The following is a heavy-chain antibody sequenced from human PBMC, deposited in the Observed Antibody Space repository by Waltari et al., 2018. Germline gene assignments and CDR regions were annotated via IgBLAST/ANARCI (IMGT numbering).Heavy chain of an antibody. D-gene: IGHD6-13*01. V-gene: IGHV1-3*01. CDR2: INPNKCKT. CDR1: GYNFTDYT. J-gene: IGHJ4*02. CDR3: ARGRGGGSSWHFDY. Sequence: QVQLVQSEPEVKKPGASVKVSCRASGYNFTDYTIHWVRQAPGQRLEWMGWINPNKCKTIYSEKFQGRVTSTSDASASTSYMDLSSLRSEDTAVYYCARGRGGGSSWHFDYWGQGPLVTVSS.